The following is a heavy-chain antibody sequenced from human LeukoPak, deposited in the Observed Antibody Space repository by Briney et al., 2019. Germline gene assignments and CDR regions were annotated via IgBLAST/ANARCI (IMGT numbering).Heavy chain of an antibody. CDR1: GYTFTSYD. Sequence: EASVKVSSKASGYTFTSYDINWVRQAPGQGLEWMGWVNPNSGNTGYAQKFQGRVTMTRNTSISTAYMELSRLRSEDTAVYYCARGRSSSSWYNNWFDPWGQGTLVTVSS. D-gene: IGHD6-13*01. V-gene: IGHV1-8*01. CDR3: ARGRSSSSWYNNWFDP. CDR2: VNPNSGNT. J-gene: IGHJ5*02.